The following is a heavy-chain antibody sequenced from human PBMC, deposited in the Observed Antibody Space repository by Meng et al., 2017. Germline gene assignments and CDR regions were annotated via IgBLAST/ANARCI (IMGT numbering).Heavy chain of an antibody. D-gene: IGHD7-27*01. J-gene: IGHJ4*02. CDR2: IYHSGST. CDR3: ARDGRSWD. V-gene: IGHV4-4*02. Sequence: QVWFHEPRPGLVQLWGTLPRTWAVSGGSISSSNWWSWVRQPPGKGLEWIGEIYHSGSTNYNPSLKSRVTISVDKSKNQFSLKLSSVTAADTAVYYCARDGRSWDWGQGTLVTVSS. CDR1: GGSISSSNW.